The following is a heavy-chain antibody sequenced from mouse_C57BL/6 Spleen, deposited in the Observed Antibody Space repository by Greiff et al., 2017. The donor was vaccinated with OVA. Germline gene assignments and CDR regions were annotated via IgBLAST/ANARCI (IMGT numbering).Heavy chain of an antibody. D-gene: IGHD2-1*01. J-gene: IGHJ4*01. CDR3: ARDFGNYTYAMDY. Sequence: EVQLVESEGGLVQPGSSMKLSCTASGFTFSDYYMAWVRQVPEKGLEWVATINYDGSSTYSLDSLKSRFIISRDNAKNILYLQMSSLKSEDTATYYCARDFGNYTYAMDYWGQGTSVTVSS. CDR2: INYDGSST. V-gene: IGHV5-16*01. CDR1: GFTFSDYY.